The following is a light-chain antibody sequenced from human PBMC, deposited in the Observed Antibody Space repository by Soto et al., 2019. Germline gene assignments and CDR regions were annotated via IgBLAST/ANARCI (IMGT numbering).Light chain of an antibody. J-gene: IGLJ1*01. CDR1: SSDVGGYNY. CDR3: SSCTSSSIPNV. Sequence: QSVLAQPASVSGSPGQSITISCTGTSSDVGGYNYVSWYQQHPVKAPKLMIYDVTNRPSGVSDRFSGSKSGNTASLTISGLQAEDEADYYCSSCTSSSIPNVFGTGIKVTVL. V-gene: IGLV2-14*01. CDR2: DVT.